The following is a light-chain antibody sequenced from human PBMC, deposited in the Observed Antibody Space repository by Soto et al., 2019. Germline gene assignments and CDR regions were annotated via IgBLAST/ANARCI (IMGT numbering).Light chain of an antibody. CDR1: QHIWSY. CDR3: QQRSRWPWT. V-gene: IGKV3-11*01. Sequence: EIVLTQSPGTLSSSPGERATLSCRASQHIWSYLACYQQKPGQAPRLLMYDASKRATGIPARFSGSGSGTDFTLTISSLEPEDFAVYYCQQRSRWPWTFGQGTKVDIK. CDR2: DAS. J-gene: IGKJ1*01.